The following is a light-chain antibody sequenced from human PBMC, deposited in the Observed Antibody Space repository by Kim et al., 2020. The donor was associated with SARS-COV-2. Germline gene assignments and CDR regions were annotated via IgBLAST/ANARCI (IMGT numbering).Light chain of an antibody. V-gene: IGKV3-15*01. J-gene: IGKJ5*01. Sequence: VSPGERATVSCRDSQGVTNDLTWYQQKPGQAPRLLIYDASSRATGIPARFSGSESGTEFTLTIISLQSEDSAVYYCQQHDSRPLTFDQGTRLEIK. CDR1: QGVTND. CDR3: QQHDSRPLT. CDR2: DAS.